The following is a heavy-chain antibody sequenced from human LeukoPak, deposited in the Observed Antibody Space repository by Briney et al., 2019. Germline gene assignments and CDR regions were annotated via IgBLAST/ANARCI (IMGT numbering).Heavy chain of an antibody. J-gene: IGHJ4*02. CDR2: IYYSGST. V-gene: IGHV4-39*01. CDR3: ARQRTYYYDSSGYYPHYFDY. D-gene: IGHD3-22*01. Sequence: SETLSLTCTVSGGSISSSSYYWGWIRQPPGKGLEWIGCIYYSGSTYYNPSHKSRVTISVDTSKNQFSLKLSSVTAADTAVYYCARQRTYYYDSSGYYPHYFDYWGQGTLVTVSS. CDR1: GGSISSSSYY.